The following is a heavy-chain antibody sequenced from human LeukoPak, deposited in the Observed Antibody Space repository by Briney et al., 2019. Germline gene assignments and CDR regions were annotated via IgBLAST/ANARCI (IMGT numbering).Heavy chain of an antibody. V-gene: IGHV1-2*02. J-gene: IGHJ3*02. Sequence: ASVKVSCKASGYTFTSYGISWVRQAPGQGLEWMGWINPNSGGTNYAQKFQGRVTMTRDTSISTAYMELSRLRSDDTAVYYCARGCKLRFLEWLLSHAFDIWGQGTMVTVSS. CDR2: INPNSGGT. CDR1: GYTFTSYG. CDR3: ARGCKLRFLEWLLSHAFDI. D-gene: IGHD3-3*01.